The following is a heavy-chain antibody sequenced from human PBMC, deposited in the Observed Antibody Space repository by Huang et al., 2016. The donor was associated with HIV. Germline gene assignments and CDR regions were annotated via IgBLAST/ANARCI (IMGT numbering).Heavy chain of an antibody. CDR1: GVSFTEYS. CDR2: ISHNTSA. D-gene: IGHD4-17*01. CDR3: TRLSPLIRDYSFDL. V-gene: IGHV4-34*02. J-gene: IGHJ3*01. Sequence: LEEWGAELLKPSATLSLTCAVYGVSFTEYSWNWLRQAPGRGMEWIGEISHNTSAKYNPSLKSRVSMSVDTWKNQVSLRLTSVTAADTALYYCTRLSPLIRDYSFDLWGRGTMVTVSA.